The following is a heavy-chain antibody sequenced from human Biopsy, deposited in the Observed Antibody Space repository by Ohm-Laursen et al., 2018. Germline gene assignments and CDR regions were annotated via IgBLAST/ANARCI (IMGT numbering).Heavy chain of an antibody. CDR2: NIPILGTG. V-gene: IGHV1-69*06. J-gene: IGHJ1*01. D-gene: IGHD2-21*02. Sequence: SSVKVSCKAPGGTFSNYGVNWVRQAPGQGLEWLGGNIPILGTGNYAQKFQDRVTIAADTSTSTATMDLTSLRSEDTAGYYCATKVTGDFHHWGQGTLVIVSS. CDR1: GGTFSNYG. CDR3: ATKVTGDFHH.